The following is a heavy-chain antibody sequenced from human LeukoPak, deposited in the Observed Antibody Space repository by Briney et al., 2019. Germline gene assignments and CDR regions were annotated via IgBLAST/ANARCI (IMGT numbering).Heavy chain of an antibody. J-gene: IGHJ2*01. CDR2: VYYSGST. V-gene: IGHV4-39*07. D-gene: IGHD3-22*01. CDR1: GGSISSSTYY. Sequence: SETLSLTCTVSGGSISSSTYYWGWIRQPPGKGLEWIGSVYYSGSTYYNRSLKSRVTISVDTSKNQFSLKLRSATAADTAVYYCVRNDVEVTDYCDSSGYEYWYFDLWGRGTLVTVSS. CDR3: VRNDVEVTDYCDSSGYEYWYFDL.